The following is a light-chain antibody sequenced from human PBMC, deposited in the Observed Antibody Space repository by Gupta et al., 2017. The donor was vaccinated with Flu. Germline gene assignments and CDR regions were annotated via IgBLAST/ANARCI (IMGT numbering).Light chain of an antibody. CDR1: QDISNY. Sequence: DLEITQSPSSLSPSVGDRGTITCPASQDISNYLNWYQQKPGKAPKLLIYDASNMETGVPSRFSGSGSGTDFTFTISSLQPEDIAAYYCQQYGNLPLTFGGGTKVEIK. J-gene: IGKJ4*01. CDR3: QQYGNLPLT. CDR2: DAS. V-gene: IGKV1-33*01.